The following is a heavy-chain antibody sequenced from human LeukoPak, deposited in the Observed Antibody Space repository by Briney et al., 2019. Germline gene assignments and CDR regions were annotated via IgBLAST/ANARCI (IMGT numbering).Heavy chain of an antibody. V-gene: IGHV4-59*08. CDR3: ARQGSGRAFDI. J-gene: IGHJ3*02. Sequence: PSETLSLTCTVFGGSISSYYWNWIRQSSGKGVEWIAYMFYNVSTNYSPSLKSRVTISVDTSKNQFSLKLISVTAADTAVYFCARQGSGRAFDIWGQGTMVTVSS. CDR1: GGSISSYY. CDR2: MFYNVST.